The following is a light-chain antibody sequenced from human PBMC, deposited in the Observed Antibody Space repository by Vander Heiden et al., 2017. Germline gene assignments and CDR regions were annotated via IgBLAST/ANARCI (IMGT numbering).Light chain of an antibody. CDR1: QSVSSN. Sequence: EIVMTQSPATLSVSPGERATLACGASQSVSSNLAWHQQKPGLAPRLLIYGASTRATGIPARFRGSASGTEFTLTISRLQSEDFAVYYCPLYKTSPGGRFDHATKVEMK. J-gene: IGKJ1*01. CDR3: PLYKTSPGGR. CDR2: GAS. V-gene: IGKV3-15*01.